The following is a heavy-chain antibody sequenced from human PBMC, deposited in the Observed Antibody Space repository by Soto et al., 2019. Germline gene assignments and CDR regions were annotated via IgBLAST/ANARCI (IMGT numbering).Heavy chain of an antibody. D-gene: IGHD5-12*01. Sequence: SVKVSCKASGGTLSSYTISWVRQAPGQGLEWMGRIIPILGIANYAQKFQGRVTITADKSTSTAYMQLTSVTPEDTAVYYCASAVANTRNGLDIWGQGTMVTVSS. CDR3: ASAVANTRNGLDI. J-gene: IGHJ3*02. V-gene: IGHV1-69*02. CDR2: IIPILGIA. CDR1: GGTLSSYT.